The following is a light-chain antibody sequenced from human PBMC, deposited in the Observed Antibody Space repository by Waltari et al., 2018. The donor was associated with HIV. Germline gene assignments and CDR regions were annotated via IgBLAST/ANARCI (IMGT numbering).Light chain of an antibody. J-gene: IGLJ3*02. V-gene: IGLV2-14*01. CDR2: EVS. CDR3: TSYISSSSPE. CDR1: SSDLRNYNS. Sequence: QSALTQPASVSGSPGQSITIPCTGTSSDLRNYNSVSWYQHHPGEGPKVFIDEVSKRPSGVSSRFPGAISGNTASLTSSGLQAEDEGDYFCTSYISSSSPEFGGGTKVTVL.